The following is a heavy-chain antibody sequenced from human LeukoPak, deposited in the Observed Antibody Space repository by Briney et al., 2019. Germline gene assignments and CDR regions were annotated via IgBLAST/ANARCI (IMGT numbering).Heavy chain of an antibody. D-gene: IGHD3-22*01. CDR2: ISSSGSTI. CDR3: ARLARYSGYQLYYYYYYYMDV. CDR1: GFAFGGYE. V-gene: IGHV3-48*03. Sequence: GGSLRLSCAASGFAFGGYEMNWVRQAPGKGLEWVSYISSSGSTIYYADSVKGRFTISRDNAKNSLYLQMNSLRAEDTAVYYCARLARYSGYQLYYYYYYYMDVWGKGTTVTISS. J-gene: IGHJ6*03.